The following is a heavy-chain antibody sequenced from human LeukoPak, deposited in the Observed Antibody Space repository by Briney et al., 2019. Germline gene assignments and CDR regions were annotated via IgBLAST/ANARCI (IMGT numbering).Heavy chain of an antibody. J-gene: IGHJ4*02. CDR2: INHRGST. CDR1: GGSSSGYY. Sequence: PPECMSLTSVLYGGSSSGYYCSCIRPPQGKGLEWNGEINHRGSTNYNPSHKSRVTLSVDTPKNQFSPKLSSVTAPHTAVYHCARRTRMATKSLDYWGQGTLVTVPS. V-gene: IGHV4-34*01. D-gene: IGHD5-24*01. CDR3: ARRTRMATKSLDY.